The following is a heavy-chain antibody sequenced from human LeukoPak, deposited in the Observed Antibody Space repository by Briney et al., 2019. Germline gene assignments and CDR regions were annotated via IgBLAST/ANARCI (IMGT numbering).Heavy chain of an antibody. CDR2: TRNKANSYTT. Sequence: GGSLRLSCAASGFTFSDHYMDWVRQAPGKGLEGVGRTRNKANSYTTEYAASVKGRFTISRHDSKNSLYLQMNSLKTEDTAVYYCTYDSSGNDAFDIWGQGTMVTVSS. CDR1: GFTFSDHY. V-gene: IGHV3-72*01. J-gene: IGHJ3*02. CDR3: TYDSSGNDAFDI. D-gene: IGHD3-22*01.